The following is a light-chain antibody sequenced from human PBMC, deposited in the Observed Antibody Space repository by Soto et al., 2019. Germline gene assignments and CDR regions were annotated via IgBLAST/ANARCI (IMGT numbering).Light chain of an antibody. CDR2: GAS. J-gene: IGKJ5*01. CDR1: QTVRNN. V-gene: IGKV3-15*01. CDR3: QQYKNWPL. Sequence: EIVLTQSPGTLSLSPGERATLSCRASQTVRNNYLAWYQQKPGQAPRLLLYGASTRATGIPVRFSGSGFGTEFTLTISSLQSEDFAVYYCQQYKNWPLFGQGTRLEI.